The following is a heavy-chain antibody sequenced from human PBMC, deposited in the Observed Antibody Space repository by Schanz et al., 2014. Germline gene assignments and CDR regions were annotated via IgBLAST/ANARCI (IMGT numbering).Heavy chain of an antibody. CDR3: ARGLGDERWLDLNEAFDI. CDR1: GYSFTDYA. D-gene: IGHD6-19*01. Sequence: QVQLVQSGVEVKRPGASVRVSCKASGYSFTDYAIHWVRQAPGQGLEWMGRIIPILGITNVAQTFQDRVTITADKSTSTAYMELSRLRSEDTAVYYCARGLGDERWLDLNEAFDIWGQGTMVTVSS. J-gene: IGHJ3*02. CDR2: IIPILGIT. V-gene: IGHV1-69*04.